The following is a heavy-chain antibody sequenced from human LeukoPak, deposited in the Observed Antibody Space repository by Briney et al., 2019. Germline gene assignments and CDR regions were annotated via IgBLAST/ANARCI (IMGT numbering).Heavy chain of an antibody. CDR2: IIPIFGTA. V-gene: IGHV1-69*05. Sequence: SVKVSCKASGGTFSSYAISWVRQAPGQGLEWMGGIIPIFGTANYAQKFQGRVTMTRNTSISTAYMELSSLRSEDTAVYYCARNGFSRIAVAAPYYYYYGMDVWGQGTTVTVSS. CDR3: ARNGFSRIAVAAPYYYYYGMDV. J-gene: IGHJ6*02. D-gene: IGHD6-19*01. CDR1: GGTFSSYA.